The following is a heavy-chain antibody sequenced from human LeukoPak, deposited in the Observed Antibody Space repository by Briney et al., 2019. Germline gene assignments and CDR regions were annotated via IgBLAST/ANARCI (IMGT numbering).Heavy chain of an antibody. CDR2: IIPIFGTA. Sequence: ASVKVSCKASGGTFSSYAISWVRQAPGQGLEWMGGIIPIFGTANYAQKFQGRVTITADESTSTAYMELSSLRSDDTAVYYCARTSLRFLEWFYGYMDVWGKGTTVTVSS. V-gene: IGHV1-69*13. CDR1: GGTFSSYA. CDR3: ARTSLRFLEWFYGYMDV. D-gene: IGHD3-3*01. J-gene: IGHJ6*03.